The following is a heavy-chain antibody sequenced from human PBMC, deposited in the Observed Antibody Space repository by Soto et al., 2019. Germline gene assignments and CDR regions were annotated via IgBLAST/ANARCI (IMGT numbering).Heavy chain of an antibody. J-gene: IGHJ4*02. CDR2: ISGSGGST. CDR3: AKERGSSSWLYFDY. Sequence: EVQLLESGGGLVQPGGSLRLSCAASGFTFSSYAMSWVRQAPWKGLEWVSAISGSGGSTYYANSVKGRFTISRDNSKNTLYLQMNSLRAEDTVAYYCAKERGSSSWLYFDYWGQGTLVIVSS. CDR1: GFTFSSYA. V-gene: IGHV3-23*01. D-gene: IGHD6-13*01.